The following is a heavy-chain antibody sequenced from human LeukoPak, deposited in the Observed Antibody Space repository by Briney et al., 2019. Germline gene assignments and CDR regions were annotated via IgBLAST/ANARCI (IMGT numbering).Heavy chain of an antibody. J-gene: IGHJ4*02. V-gene: IGHV4-59*01. Sequence: SETLSLTCTVSGGSIGGYFWSWLRQPPGKGLEWVGWIFYNGNTNYNSSLKSRLTMSVDASKNRFYLKLNSVTAADTAVYYCARYSSDHDGRHFEFWGQGILVTVSS. CDR3: ARYSSDHDGRHFEF. D-gene: IGHD2-21*01. CDR1: GGSIGGYF. CDR2: IFYNGNT.